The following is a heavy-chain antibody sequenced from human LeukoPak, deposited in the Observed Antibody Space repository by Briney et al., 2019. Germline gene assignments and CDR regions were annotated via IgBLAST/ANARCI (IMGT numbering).Heavy chain of an antibody. J-gene: IGHJ4*02. V-gene: IGHV3-64D*06. Sequence: TGGSLRLYCSVSGFTFSSYAMHWVRQAPGKGLEYVSAISSNGGSTYYAESVKGRFTISRDNSKNTLYLQMSSLRAEDTAVYYCVKGRSYTASYFDYWGQGTLVTVSS. CDR2: ISSNGGST. D-gene: IGHD2-2*02. CDR1: GFTFSSYA. CDR3: VKGRSYTASYFDY.